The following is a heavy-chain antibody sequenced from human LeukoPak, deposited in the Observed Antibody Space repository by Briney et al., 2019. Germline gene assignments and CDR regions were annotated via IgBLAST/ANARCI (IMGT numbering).Heavy chain of an antibody. CDR2: IYYSGST. CDR3: ARRQRIAARPHWFDP. J-gene: IGHJ5*02. Sequence: SESLSLTCTVSGGSISSGGYYWSWIRQHPGKGLEWIGYIYYSGSTYYNPSLKSRVTISVDTSKNQFSLKLSSVTAADTAVYYCARRQRIAARPHWFDPWGQGTLVTVSS. V-gene: IGHV4-31*03. D-gene: IGHD6-6*01. CDR1: GGSISSGGYY.